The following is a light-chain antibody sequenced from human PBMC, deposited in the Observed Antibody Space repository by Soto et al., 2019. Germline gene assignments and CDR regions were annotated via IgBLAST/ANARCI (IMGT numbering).Light chain of an antibody. J-gene: IGLJ1*01. V-gene: IGLV2-23*01. CDR3: CSYAGSSTLYV. CDR2: EGS. CDR1: SSDVGSYNL. Sequence: QCALTRPASVSGSPGQSSRISCTRTSSDVGSYNLVSWYQQHPGKAPKLMIYEGSKRPSGVSNRFSGSKSGNTASLTISGLQAEDEADYYCCSYAGSSTLYVFGTGTKVTVL.